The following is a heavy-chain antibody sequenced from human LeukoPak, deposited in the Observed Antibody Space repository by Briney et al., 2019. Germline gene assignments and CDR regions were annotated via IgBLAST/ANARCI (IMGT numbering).Heavy chain of an antibody. CDR3: ARDSGRRGYPEYSFDY. D-gene: IGHD3-10*01. Sequence: PSETLSLTCTVSRGSIGTYYWSWIRQPAGKGLDLIGRTYTSGSTKKNPSLSSRVTISIDASKNQFSLRLSSLTAADTAIYYCARDSGRRGYPEYSFDYWGQGTPVIVSS. J-gene: IGHJ4*02. V-gene: IGHV4-4*07. CDR2: TYTSGST. CDR1: RGSIGTYY.